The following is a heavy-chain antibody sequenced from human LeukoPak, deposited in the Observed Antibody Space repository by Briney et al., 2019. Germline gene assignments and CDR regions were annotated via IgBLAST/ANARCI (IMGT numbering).Heavy chain of an antibody. Sequence: SVKVSCKASGGTFSSYAISWVRQAPGQGLEWMGGIIPIFGTANYAQKFQGRVTITTDESTSTAYMELSSLRSEDTAVYYCARVLHHDFWSGYGPYNWFDPWGQGTLVTVSS. V-gene: IGHV1-69*05. CDR3: ARVLHHDFWSGYGPYNWFDP. CDR1: GGTFSSYA. D-gene: IGHD3-3*01. J-gene: IGHJ5*02. CDR2: IIPIFGTA.